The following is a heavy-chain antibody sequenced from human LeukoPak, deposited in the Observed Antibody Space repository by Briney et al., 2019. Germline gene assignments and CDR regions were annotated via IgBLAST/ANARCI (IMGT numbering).Heavy chain of an antibody. V-gene: IGHV3-73*01. J-gene: IGHJ3*02. D-gene: IGHD3-9*01. Sequence: GESLKISCKGSGYSFTSYWIGWVRQMPGKGLEWVGRIRSKANSYATAYAASVKGRFTISRDDSKNTAYLQMNSLKTEDTAVYYCTRPRTASLRYFDWYDDAFDIWGQGTMVTVSS. CDR2: IRSKANSYAT. CDR3: TRPRTASLRYFDWYDDAFDI. CDR1: GYSFTSYW.